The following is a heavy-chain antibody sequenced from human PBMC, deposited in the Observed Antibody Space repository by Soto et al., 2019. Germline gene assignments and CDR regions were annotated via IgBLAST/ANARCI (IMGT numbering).Heavy chain of an antibody. CDR3: ARGHSTDCSNGVCSFFYNHEMDV. J-gene: IGHJ6*02. CDR1: GYSFTDYH. CDR2: INPKSGGT. V-gene: IGHV1-2*04. Sequence: ASVKVSCKASGYSFTDYHIHWVRQAPGQGLEWLGRINPKSGGTSTAQKFQGWVTMTRDRSISTVYMELTRLRPDDTAVYFCARGHSTDCSNGVCSFFYNHEMDVWGQGTTVTVSS. D-gene: IGHD2-8*01.